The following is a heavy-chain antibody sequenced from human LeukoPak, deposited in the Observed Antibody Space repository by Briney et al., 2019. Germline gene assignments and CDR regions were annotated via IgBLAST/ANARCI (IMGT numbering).Heavy chain of an antibody. J-gene: IGHJ4*02. CDR1: GFTFSSYG. CDR3: AKDRSITMVRGVMRD. V-gene: IGHV3-30*18. Sequence: GGSLRLSCAASGFTFSSYGMHWVRQAPGKGLEWVAVISYDGSNKCYADSVKGRFTISRDNSKNTLYLQMNSLRAEDTAVYYCAKDRSITMVRGVMRDWGQGTWSPSPQ. CDR2: ISYDGSNK. D-gene: IGHD3-10*01.